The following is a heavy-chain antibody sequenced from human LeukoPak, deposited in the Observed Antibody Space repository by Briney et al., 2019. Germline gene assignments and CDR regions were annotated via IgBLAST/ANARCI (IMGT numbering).Heavy chain of an antibody. CDR1: GFPFSVYS. Sequence: GGSLRLSCAASGFPFSVYSMNWVRQAPGKGLEWVSSTSGSSNYVYYADSVKGRFTISRDNAKNSVYLHMNSLRAEDTAVYYCAKAYYDPSGYSYYFDYWGQGTLVTVSS. V-gene: IGHV3-21*01. J-gene: IGHJ4*02. CDR3: AKAYYDPSGYSYYFDY. CDR2: TSGSSNYV. D-gene: IGHD3-22*01.